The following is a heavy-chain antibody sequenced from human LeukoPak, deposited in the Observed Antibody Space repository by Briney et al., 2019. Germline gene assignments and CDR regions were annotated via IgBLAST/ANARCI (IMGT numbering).Heavy chain of an antibody. D-gene: IGHD5-12*01. V-gene: IGHV1-46*02. CDR2: INPSGGSR. Sequence: ASVKVSCKASGYTFNNHYIYWVRQAPGQGLEWMGMINPSGGSRSYAQKFQGRVTMTRDTSTSTVYMELSSLRSEDTAVYYCARQGGYSNAIGMGYWGQGTLVIVSS. CDR1: GYTFNNHY. J-gene: IGHJ4*02. CDR3: ARQGGYSNAIGMGY.